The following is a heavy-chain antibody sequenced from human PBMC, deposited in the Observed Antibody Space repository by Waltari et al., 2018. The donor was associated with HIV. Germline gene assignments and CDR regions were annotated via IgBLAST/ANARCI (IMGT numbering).Heavy chain of an antibody. Sequence: QMQLQESGPGLVKPSETLSLTCTVSGGSITSSSNFWGWLRQPPQTGLEWIGSIYHDGSTHYDSTLKDSSLKRRVTISLDTSKNLFSLELTSVTATDTAIYYCASSYTYSVWGAFDTWGQGTMVTVSS. J-gene: IGHJ3*02. D-gene: IGHD6-19*01. CDR2: IYHDGST. CDR1: GGSITSSSNF. V-gene: IGHV4-39*02. CDR3: ASSYTYSVWGAFDT.